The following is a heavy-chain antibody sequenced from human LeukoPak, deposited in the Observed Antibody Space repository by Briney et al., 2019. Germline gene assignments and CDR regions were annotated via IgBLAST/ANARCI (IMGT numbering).Heavy chain of an antibody. Sequence: PGGSLRLSCVASGFSFSSSEMNWVRQAPGKGLEWISYISSGGSTIYYTNSVKGRFTISRDNAKNSLYLQMNSLRDEDTAIYYCATRRVPGYWGQGTLVTVSS. V-gene: IGHV3-48*03. CDR3: ATRRVPGY. CDR2: ISSGGSTI. CDR1: GFSFSSSE. J-gene: IGHJ4*02.